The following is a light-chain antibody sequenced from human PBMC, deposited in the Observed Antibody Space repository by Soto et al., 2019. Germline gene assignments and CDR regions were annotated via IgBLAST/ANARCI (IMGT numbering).Light chain of an antibody. Sequence: QSVLTQPPSASGSPGQSVTIPCTGTSSDVGGYDHVSWYQQHPGKAPKLMIYEVTKRPAGVPDRFSGSKSGNTASLTVSGLQAEDGADYYCSSDAGNYNYVFGTGTKVTVL. J-gene: IGLJ1*01. V-gene: IGLV2-8*01. CDR3: SSDAGNYNYV. CDR1: SSDVGGYDH. CDR2: EVT.